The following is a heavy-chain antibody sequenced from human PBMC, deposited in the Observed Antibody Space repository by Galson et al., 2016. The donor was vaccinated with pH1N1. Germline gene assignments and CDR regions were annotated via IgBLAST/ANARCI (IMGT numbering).Heavy chain of an antibody. CDR2: VYHSGHT. CDR1: GYSISNGYY. Sequence: SETLSLTCNVSGYSISNGYYWGWVRQPPGKGLEWIGSVYHSGHTYYTPSLQSRVTVSVDTSKSQFSLTLTSVTAADTAVYYYARNIGYSRGYYFDFWGQGTLLTVSS. V-gene: IGHV4-38-2*02. CDR3: ARNIGYSRGYYFDF. J-gene: IGHJ4*02. D-gene: IGHD2-15*01.